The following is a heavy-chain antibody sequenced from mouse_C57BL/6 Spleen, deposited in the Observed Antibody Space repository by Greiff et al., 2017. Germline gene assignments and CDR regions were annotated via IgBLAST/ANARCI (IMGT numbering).Heavy chain of an antibody. D-gene: IGHD1-1*01. J-gene: IGHJ2*01. CDR1: GFSLSTSNMG. CDR2: IWWNDDK. Sequence: QVTLKESGPGLLQPSQTLSLTCSFSGFSLSTSNMGIGWIRQPSGKGLEWLAHIWWNDDKYSNPSLKSRLTISKDTSNNQVFIKITSVDTADTATYYCAQIRDTTVVSDYWGQGTTLTVSS. V-gene: IGHV8-5*01. CDR3: AQIRDTTVVSDY.